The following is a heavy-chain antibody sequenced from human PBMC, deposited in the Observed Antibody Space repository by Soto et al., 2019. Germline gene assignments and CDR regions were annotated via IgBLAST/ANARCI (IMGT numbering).Heavy chain of an antibody. Sequence: ASVKVSCKASGYTFTSYGISWARQAPGQGLEWMGWISAYNGNTNYAQKLQGRVTMTTDTSTSTAYMELRSLRSDDTAVYYCARDLRYCSSTSCYRGDYWGQGTLVTVSS. D-gene: IGHD2-2*01. V-gene: IGHV1-18*01. CDR1: GYTFTSYG. CDR3: ARDLRYCSSTSCYRGDY. CDR2: ISAYNGNT. J-gene: IGHJ4*02.